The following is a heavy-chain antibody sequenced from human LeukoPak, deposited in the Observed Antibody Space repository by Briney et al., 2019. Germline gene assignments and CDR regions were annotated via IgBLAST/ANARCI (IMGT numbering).Heavy chain of an antibody. CDR2: IIPIFGTA. J-gene: IGHJ4*02. CDR1: GGTFSSYA. D-gene: IGHD6-13*01. Sequence: GASVKVSCKASGGTFSSYAISWVRQAPGQGLEWMGGIIPIFGTANYAQKFQGRVTITADKSTSTAYMELRSLRSDDTAVYYCARDPRRSSSWYSDRSPHYFDYWGQGTLVTVSS. CDR3: ARDPRRSSSWYSDRSPHYFDY. V-gene: IGHV1-69*06.